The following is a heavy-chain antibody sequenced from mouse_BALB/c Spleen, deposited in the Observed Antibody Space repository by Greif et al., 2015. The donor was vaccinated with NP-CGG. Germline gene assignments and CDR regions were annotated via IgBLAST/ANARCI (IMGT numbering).Heavy chain of an antibody. CDR2: ILPGSGST. J-gene: IGHJ4*01. Sequence: VQLQQSGAELMKPGASVKISCKATGYTFSSYWIGWLKQRPGHGLEWIGEILPGSGSTNCNEKFKGKATFTADTSSNTADMQLSSLTSEDSAVYYCARSLPGAMDYWGQGTSVTVSS. V-gene: IGHV1-9*01. D-gene: IGHD2-1*01. CDR1: GYTFSSYW. CDR3: ARSLPGAMDY.